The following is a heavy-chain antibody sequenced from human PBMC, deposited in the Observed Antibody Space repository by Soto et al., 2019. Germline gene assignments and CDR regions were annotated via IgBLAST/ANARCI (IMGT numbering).Heavy chain of an antibody. CDR1: GGSICGSY. Sequence: NPSETLSLTCSVSGGSICGSYWSWIRQSPGKGLEWLGYVYYTGSTNYSPSLRSRVSISVDTSKNEFSLRLSSVTAADTAVYFCARSVAVPGAHIDYWGQGTQVTVSS. D-gene: IGHD6-19*01. J-gene: IGHJ4*02. CDR2: VYYTGST. CDR3: ARSVAVPGAHIDY. V-gene: IGHV4-59*01.